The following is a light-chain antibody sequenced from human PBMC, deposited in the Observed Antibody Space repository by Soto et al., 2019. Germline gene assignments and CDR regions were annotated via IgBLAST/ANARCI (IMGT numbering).Light chain of an antibody. Sequence: IRVTQSAASLSASKGDSVTITCRASQGISRYLSWYQQKSGRAPKLLISAASTLQSGVPARFSGSGSGTDFTLSITNLQPEDFATYYCQQLNTYPVTFGGGTKVDI. J-gene: IGKJ4*01. CDR3: QQLNTYPVT. CDR1: QGISRY. CDR2: AAS. V-gene: IGKV1-9*01.